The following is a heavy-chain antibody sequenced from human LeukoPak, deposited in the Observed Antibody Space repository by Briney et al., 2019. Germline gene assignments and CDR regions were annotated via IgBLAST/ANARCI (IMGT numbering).Heavy chain of an antibody. CDR3: VSDLGWCTDGVCSL. J-gene: IGHJ4*02. CDR2: INGDGTIT. D-gene: IGHD2-8*01. V-gene: IGHV3-74*01. Sequence: GGSLRLSCAASGFTFSDYWVHWVRQAPGKGLVWVSRINGDGTITHYADSVQGRFTISRDNAKNTLYLQMNSLRAEDTAVYYCVSDLGWCTDGVCSLWGQGTPVTVSS. CDR1: GFTFSDYW.